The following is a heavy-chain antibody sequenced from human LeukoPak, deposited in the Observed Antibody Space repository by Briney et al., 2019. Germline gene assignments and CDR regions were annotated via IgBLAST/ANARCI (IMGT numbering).Heavy chain of an antibody. D-gene: IGHD2-21*01. CDR1: GFTFSTYT. Sequence: PGGSLRLSCAASGFTFSTYTMYWVRQPPGKGLEWVSIIGGSGGDIHYADSVKDRFTISRDNSKNTLYLQMSSLRAEDTAVYYCAKEFNRGLPDYWGQGTLVTVPS. V-gene: IGHV3-23*01. CDR3: AKEFNRGLPDY. J-gene: IGHJ4*02. CDR2: IGGSGGDI.